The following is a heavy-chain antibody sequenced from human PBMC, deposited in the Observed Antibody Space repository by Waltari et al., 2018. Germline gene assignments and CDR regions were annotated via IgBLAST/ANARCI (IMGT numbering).Heavy chain of an antibody. CDR2: FSWNSGSI. V-gene: IGHV3-9*01. CDR3: AKGSRELLRGGNWFDP. Sequence: EVQLVESGGGLVQPGRSLRLSCAASGFTFDDYAMHWVRHAPGKGLEWVSGFSWNSGSIGYADSVKGRFTISRDNAKNSLYLQMNSLRAEDTALYYCAKGSRELLRGGNWFDPWGQGTLVSVSS. D-gene: IGHD1-26*01. J-gene: IGHJ5*02. CDR1: GFTFDDYA.